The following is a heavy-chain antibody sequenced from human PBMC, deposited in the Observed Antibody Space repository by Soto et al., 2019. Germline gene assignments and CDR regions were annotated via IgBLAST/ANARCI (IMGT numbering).Heavy chain of an antibody. J-gene: IGHJ5*02. CDR3: ARFGTSPNGNWFDP. Sequence: QVQLQESGPGLVKPSEILSLTCTVSGGSISSDYWNWIRQPPGKGLEWIGYVYHSWSTKYNPSLTSRFTISVDTSKYQLTLKLSTVTAADTAVYYCARFGTSPNGNWFDPWGQGTLVTVSS. D-gene: IGHD3-10*01. CDR1: GGSISSDY. V-gene: IGHV4-59*01. CDR2: VYHSWST.